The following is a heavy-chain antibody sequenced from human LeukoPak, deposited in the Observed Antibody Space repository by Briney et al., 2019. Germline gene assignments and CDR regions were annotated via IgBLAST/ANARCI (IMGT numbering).Heavy chain of an antibody. CDR3: ARDEPERTTISRPDDAFDI. D-gene: IGHD3-3*01. Sequence: PSETLSLTCAVYGGSFSGYYWSWIRQPPGKGREWIGEINHSGSTNYNQPLKSQVTISVDTSKNQFSLKLSSVTAADTAVYYCARDEPERTTISRPDDAFDIWGQGTMVTVSS. CDR1: GGSFSGYY. V-gene: IGHV4-34*01. J-gene: IGHJ3*02. CDR2: INHSGST.